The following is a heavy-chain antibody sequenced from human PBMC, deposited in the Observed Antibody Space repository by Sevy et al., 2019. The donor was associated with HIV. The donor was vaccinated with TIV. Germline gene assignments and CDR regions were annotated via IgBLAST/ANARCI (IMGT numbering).Heavy chain of an antibody. J-gene: IGHJ3*02. V-gene: IGHV3-21*01. CDR2: ISSSSSYI. Sequence: GGSLRLSCAASGFTFSSYSMHWVRQAPGKGLEWVSSISSSSSYIYYADSVKGRFTISRDNAKNSLYLQMNSLRAEDTAVYYCASYRDYGGNPNAFDIWGQGTMVTVSS. D-gene: IGHD4-17*01. CDR3: ASYRDYGGNPNAFDI. CDR1: GFTFSSYS.